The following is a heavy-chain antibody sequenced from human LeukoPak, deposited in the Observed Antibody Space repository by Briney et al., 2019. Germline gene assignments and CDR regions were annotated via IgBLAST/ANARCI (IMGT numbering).Heavy chain of an antibody. CDR1: GYTFTSYA. V-gene: IGHV7-4-1*02. J-gene: IGHJ4*02. D-gene: IGHD3-9*01. CDR2: INTDTGNP. CDR3: ARDTFSDIWDYFDY. Sequence: ASVKVSCKAYGYTFTSYAMNWVRQAPGQGLEWMGWINTDTGNPTYAQGFTGRFVFSLDTSVSTAYLQISSLNADDTAVSSCARDTFSDIWDYFDYWGQGTLVTVSS.